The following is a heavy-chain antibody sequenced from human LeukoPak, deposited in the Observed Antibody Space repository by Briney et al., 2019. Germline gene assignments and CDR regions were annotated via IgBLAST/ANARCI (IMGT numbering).Heavy chain of an antibody. CDR3: AKDIFTGIAAAGIFDY. CDR2: ISWNSGSI. Sequence: PGRSLRLSCAASGFTFDDYAMHWVWQAPGKGLEWVSGISWNSGSIGYADSAKGRFTISRDNAKNSLYLQMNSLRAEDTALYYCAKDIFTGIAAAGIFDYWGQGTLVTVSS. V-gene: IGHV3-9*01. D-gene: IGHD6-13*01. J-gene: IGHJ4*02. CDR1: GFTFDDYA.